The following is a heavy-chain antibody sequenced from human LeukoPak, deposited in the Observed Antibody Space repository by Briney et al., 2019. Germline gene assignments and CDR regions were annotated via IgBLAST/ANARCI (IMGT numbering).Heavy chain of an antibody. CDR3: ARDKEAVAVYYFDY. CDR1: GFTFSSYG. CDR2: IWYDGSNK. Sequence: GGSLRLSCAASGFTFSSYGMHWVRQAPGKGLEWVAVIWYDGSNKYYADSVKGRFTISRDNSKNTLYLQMNSLRAEDTAVYYCARDKEAVAVYYFDYWGQGTLVTVPS. J-gene: IGHJ4*02. V-gene: IGHV3-33*01. D-gene: IGHD6-19*01.